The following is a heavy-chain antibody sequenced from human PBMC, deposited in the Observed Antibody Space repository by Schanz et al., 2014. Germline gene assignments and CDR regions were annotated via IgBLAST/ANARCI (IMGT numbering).Heavy chain of an antibody. D-gene: IGHD5-18*01. CDR3: AKYGGGYSYGFVEY. Sequence: EVQLLESGGGLVQPGGSLRLSCAASGFSFSIFAMTWVRQAPGQGLEWVSTISGSGGDTYPADSVKGRFTISRDNSNNTLYLQMKSLRAEDTAVYYCAKYGGGYSYGFVEYWGQGTMVVVSS. J-gene: IGHJ4*02. V-gene: IGHV3-23*01. CDR1: GFSFSIFA. CDR2: ISGSGGDT.